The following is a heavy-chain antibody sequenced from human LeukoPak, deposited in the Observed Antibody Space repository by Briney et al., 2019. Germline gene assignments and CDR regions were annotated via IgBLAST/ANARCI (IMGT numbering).Heavy chain of an antibody. CDR3: ARGVMVTRGWYFDL. CDR2: IYSGGST. J-gene: IGHJ2*01. D-gene: IGHD2-21*02. CDR1: GFTVSSNY. Sequence: PGGSLRLSCAASGFTVSSNYMTWVRQAPGKGLEWVSVIYSGGSTYYADSVKGRFTVSRDNSKNTLDLQMNSLRAEDTAVYYCARGVMVTRGWYFDLWGRGTLVTVSS. V-gene: IGHV3-66*01.